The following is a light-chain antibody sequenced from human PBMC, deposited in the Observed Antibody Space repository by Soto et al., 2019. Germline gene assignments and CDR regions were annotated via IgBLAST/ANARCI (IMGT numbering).Light chain of an antibody. CDR3: QDFDSPQWT. Sequence: VLTQSPDTLSLSPGDRATLSCRANQRASRQYLSWYQQRPGQPPRLLIYSVSMRADGIPDRFSGSGSGSKFTLTINRLEPEDFAVYYCQDFDSPQWTFGQGTKIE. CDR1: QRASRQY. V-gene: IGKV3-20*01. CDR2: SVS. J-gene: IGKJ1*01.